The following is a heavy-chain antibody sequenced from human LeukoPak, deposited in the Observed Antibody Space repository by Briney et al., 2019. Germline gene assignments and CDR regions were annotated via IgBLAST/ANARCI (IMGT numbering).Heavy chain of an antibody. Sequence: GGSLRLSCAASGFTFSSYSMNWVRQAPGKGLEWVSYISSSSSTIYYADSVKGRFTISRDNAKNSLYLQMNSLRAEDTAVYYCAVDSSGYYYAFDYWGQGTLVTVSS. CDR1: GFTFSSYS. J-gene: IGHJ4*02. CDR2: ISSSSSTI. V-gene: IGHV3-48*01. CDR3: AVDSSGYYYAFDY. D-gene: IGHD3-22*01.